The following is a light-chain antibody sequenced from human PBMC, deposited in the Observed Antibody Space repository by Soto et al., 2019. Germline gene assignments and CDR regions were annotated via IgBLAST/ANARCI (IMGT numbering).Light chain of an antibody. V-gene: IGLV1-40*01. J-gene: IGLJ3*02. CDR3: QSFDSSLSGWV. Sequence: QLVLTQPPSVSGAPGQRVTISCTGSSSNNGAGYDVHWYQQFPGTAPKLLIYGNNNRPSGVPDRFSGSKSGTSASLAITGLQAEDEADYYCQSFDSSLSGWVFGGGTKLTVL. CDR1: SSNNGAGYD. CDR2: GNN.